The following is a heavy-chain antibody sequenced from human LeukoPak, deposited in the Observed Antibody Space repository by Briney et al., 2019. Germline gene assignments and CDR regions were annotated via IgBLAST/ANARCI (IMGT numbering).Heavy chain of an antibody. V-gene: IGHV3-30*04. CDR1: GFTFSSYA. J-gene: IGHJ4*02. D-gene: IGHD5-12*01. CDR3: ARLVAIIDY. Sequence: GGSLRLSCAASGFTFSSYAMHWVRQAPGKGLEWVAVISYDGSNKYYADSVKGRFTISRDNSKNTLYLQMNSLRAEDTAVYYRARLVAIIDYWGQGTLVTVSS. CDR2: ISYDGSNK.